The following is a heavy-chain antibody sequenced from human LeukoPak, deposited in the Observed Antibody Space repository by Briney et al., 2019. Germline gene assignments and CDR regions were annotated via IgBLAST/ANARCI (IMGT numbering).Heavy chain of an antibody. CDR1: GFIFSNYA. CDR3: ASSSTQVGATTFGY. CDR2: ISGSGGST. V-gene: IGHV3-23*01. D-gene: IGHD1-26*01. J-gene: IGHJ4*02. Sequence: PGGSLRLSCAASGFIFSNYAMTWVRQAPGKGLEWVSGISGSGGSTFYADSGKGRFTISRDNSKNTLSLQMNSLRAEDTAVYYCASSSTQVGATTFGYWGQGTLVTVSS.